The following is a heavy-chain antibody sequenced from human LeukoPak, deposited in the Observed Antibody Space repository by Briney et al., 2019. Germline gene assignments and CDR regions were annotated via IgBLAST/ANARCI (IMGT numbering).Heavy chain of an antibody. CDR2: IKQDGSEK. V-gene: IGHV3-7*01. D-gene: IGHD6-13*01. J-gene: IGHJ4*02. CDR3: ARGRWAPFDC. Sequence: GGSLRLSCAASGFTSSDYWMHWVRQAPGKGLEWVANIKQDGSEKNYVASVKGRFTISRDNAKNSLYLQMNSLRAEDTALYYCARGRWAPFDCWGQGTPVTVSS. CDR1: GFTSSDYW.